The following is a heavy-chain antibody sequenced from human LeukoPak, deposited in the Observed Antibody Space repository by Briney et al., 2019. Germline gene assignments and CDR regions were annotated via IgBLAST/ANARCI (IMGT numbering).Heavy chain of an antibody. J-gene: IGHJ4*02. V-gene: IGHV3-23*01. Sequence: GGSLRLSCAASGFTFSSYAMSWVRQAPGTGLELVSAISCSGGSAFYADSVKRRFTISRDNSKNTLYLQMNSLRAEDTAVYYCAVPVDYWGQGTLVTVSS. CDR1: GFTFSSYA. D-gene: IGHD1-14*01. CDR2: ISCSGGSA. CDR3: AVPVDY.